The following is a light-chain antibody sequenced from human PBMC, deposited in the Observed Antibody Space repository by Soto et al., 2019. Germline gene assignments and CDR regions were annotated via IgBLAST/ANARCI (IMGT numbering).Light chain of an antibody. CDR2: RIN. CDR1: SSNIGADWD. J-gene: IGLJ3*02. CDR3: QSYDSSLSGVV. V-gene: IGLV1-40*01. Sequence: QSVLTQPPSVSGAPGQRVTISCTGSSSNIGADWDVHWYQQLPGTAPKLLIYRINNRPSEVSDRFSGARSGTLASLAITGLQAEDEADYYCQSYDSSLSGVVFGGGTKLT.